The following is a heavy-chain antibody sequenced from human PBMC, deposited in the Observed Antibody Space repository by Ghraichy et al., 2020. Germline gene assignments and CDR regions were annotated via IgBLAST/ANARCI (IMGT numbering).Heavy chain of an antibody. CDR2: ISYDGSNK. V-gene: IGHV3-30*04. J-gene: IGHJ4*02. CDR1: GFTFSSYA. D-gene: IGHD4-23*01. Sequence: GGSLRLSCAASGFTFSSYAMHWVRQSPGKGLEWVAVISYDGSNKYYADSVKGRFTISRDNSKNTLYLQMNSLRAEDTAVYYCAGSDTVVTQIDYWGQGTLVTVSS. CDR3: AGSDTVVTQIDY.